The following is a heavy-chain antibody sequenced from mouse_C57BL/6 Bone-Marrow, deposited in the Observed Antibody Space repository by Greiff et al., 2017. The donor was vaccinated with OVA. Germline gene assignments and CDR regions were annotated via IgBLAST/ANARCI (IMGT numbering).Heavy chain of an antibody. Sequence: VQLQQSGAELARPGASVKLSCKASGYTFTSYGISWVKQRTGQGLEWIGEIYPRSGNTYYNEKFKGKATLTADKSSSTAYMELRSLTSEDSAVYFCARFVPWVAYWGQGTLVTVSA. V-gene: IGHV1-81*01. CDR1: GYTFTSYG. CDR2: IYPRSGNT. J-gene: IGHJ3*01. CDR3: ARFVPWVAY.